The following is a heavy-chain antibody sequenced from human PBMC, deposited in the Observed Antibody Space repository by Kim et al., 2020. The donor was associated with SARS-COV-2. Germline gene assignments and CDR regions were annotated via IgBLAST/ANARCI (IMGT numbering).Heavy chain of an antibody. Sequence: GGSLRLSCAGSGFTFSSYAMNWVRQAPGKGLEWVSAISGSGASTQHADSVKGRFVISRDNPKNLLYLHMNSLRAEDTALYYCAPIPLVGKGAPTSWGQETLGTVSP. D-gene: IGHD2-15*01. CDR1: GFTFSSYA. CDR2: ISGSGAST. CDR3: APIPLVGKGAPTS. V-gene: IGHV3-23*01. J-gene: IGHJ4*02.